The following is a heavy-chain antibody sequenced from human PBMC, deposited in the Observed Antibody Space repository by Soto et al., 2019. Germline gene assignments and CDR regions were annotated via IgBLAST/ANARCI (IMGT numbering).Heavy chain of an antibody. V-gene: IGHV1-2*04. CDR1: GYTFTGYY. CDR3: AREGYCSGGSCYSDYGMDV. Sequence: ASVKVSCKASGYTFTGYYMHWVRQAPGQGLEWMGWINPNSGGTNYAQKFQGWVTMTRDTSISTAYMELSRLRSDDTAVYYCAREGYCSGGSCYSDYGMDVWGQGTTVTGSS. CDR2: INPNSGGT. D-gene: IGHD2-15*01. J-gene: IGHJ6*02.